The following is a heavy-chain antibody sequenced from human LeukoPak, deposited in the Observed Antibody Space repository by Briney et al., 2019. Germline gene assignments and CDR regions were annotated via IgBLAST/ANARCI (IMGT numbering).Heavy chain of an antibody. CDR1: GYTFTGYY. J-gene: IGHJ3*02. CDR2: INPNSGGT. V-gene: IGHV1-2*02. Sequence: ASVKVSCKASGYTFTGYYMHWVRQAPGQGLEWMGWINPNSGGTNYAQKFQGRVTMTRDTSISTAYMELSRLRSDDTAVYYCARDRQWLVRGSGALDIWGQGTMVTVSS. CDR3: ARDRQWLVRGSGALDI. D-gene: IGHD6-19*01.